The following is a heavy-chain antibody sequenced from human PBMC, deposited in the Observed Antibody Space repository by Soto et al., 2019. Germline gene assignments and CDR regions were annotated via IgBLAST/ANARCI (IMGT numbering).Heavy chain of an antibody. CDR1: GGSFSGYY. CDR3: ARGPLRGTMVRASKNWYFDL. Sequence: QVQLQQWGAGLLKPSETLSLTCAVYGGSFSGYYWSWIRQPPGKGLEWIGEINHSGSTNYNPSLTRRVTIPVDTSKNQFARKLSSVTAADTAVYYCARGPLRGTMVRASKNWYFDLWGRGTLVTVSS. J-gene: IGHJ2*01. V-gene: IGHV4-34*01. D-gene: IGHD3-10*01. CDR2: INHSGST.